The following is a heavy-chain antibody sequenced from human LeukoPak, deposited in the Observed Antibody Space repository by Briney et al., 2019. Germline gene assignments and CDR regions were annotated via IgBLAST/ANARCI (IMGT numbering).Heavy chain of an antibody. CDR2: IYTSGST. J-gene: IGHJ4*02. CDR3: ARASYSYDINGWVPFDY. CDR1: GNSISSGDNY. V-gene: IGHV4-61*02. Sequence: PSQTLSLTCTVSGNSISSGDNYWSWIRQPAGKGLEWIGRIYTSGSTNYNPSLKSRVTISGDTSRNQFSLRLTSVTAADTAVYYCARASYSYDINGWVPFDYWGQGTLVTVSS. D-gene: IGHD3-22*01.